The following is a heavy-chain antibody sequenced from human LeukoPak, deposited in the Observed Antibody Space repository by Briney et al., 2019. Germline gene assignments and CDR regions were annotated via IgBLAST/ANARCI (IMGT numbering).Heavy chain of an antibody. V-gene: IGHV4-34*01. CDR3: ARHGYSYGPIDY. J-gene: IGHJ4*02. CDR1: GGSFSGYY. D-gene: IGHD5-18*01. CDR2: INHSGST. Sequence: SETLSLTCAVYGGSFSGYYWSWIRQSPGKGLEWIGEINHSGSTNYNPSLKSRVTISVDTSKNQFSLKLSSVTAADTAVYYCARHGYSYGPIDYWGQGTLVTVSS.